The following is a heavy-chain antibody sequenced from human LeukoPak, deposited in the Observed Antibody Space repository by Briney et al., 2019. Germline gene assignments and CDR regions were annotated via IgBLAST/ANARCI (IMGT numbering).Heavy chain of an antibody. CDR1: GFTFSDSY. J-gene: IGHJ5*02. D-gene: IGHD7-27*01. V-gene: IGHV3-11*06. CDR3: ARDALRNRHWGAWFDP. CDR2: ISSSSTYT. Sequence: GGSLRLSCAASGFTFSDSYMSWIRQAPGKGLEWVSYISSSSTYTDYAGSVKGRFTISRDNARNSLYLQMNSLRDEDTAVYYCARDALRNRHWGAWFDPWGQGTLVTVSS.